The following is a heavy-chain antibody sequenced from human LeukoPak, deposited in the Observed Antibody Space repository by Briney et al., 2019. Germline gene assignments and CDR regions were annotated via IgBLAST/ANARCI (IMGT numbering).Heavy chain of an antibody. V-gene: IGHV4-34*01. CDR2: INHSGST. Sequence: PSETLSLTCAVYGGSFSGYCWSWIRQPPGKGLEWIGEINHSGSTNYDPSLKSRVTISVDTSKNQFSLKLSSVTAADTAVYYCARGVPFTMGHAFDIWGQGTMVTVSS. CDR1: GGSFSGYC. J-gene: IGHJ3*02. CDR3: ARGVPFTMGHAFDI. D-gene: IGHD3-10*01.